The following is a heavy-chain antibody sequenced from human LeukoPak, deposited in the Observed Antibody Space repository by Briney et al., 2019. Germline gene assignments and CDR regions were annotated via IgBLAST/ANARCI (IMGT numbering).Heavy chain of an antibody. V-gene: IGHV1-2*06. J-gene: IGHJ4*02. CDR2: ISPNSGGT. Sequence: GASVKVSCKASGYTFTGYYMHWVRQAPGQGLEWMGRISPNSGGTNYAQKFQGRVTMTRDTSISTAYMELSRLRSDDTAVYYCARGAADYYDSSGYLFDYWGQGTLVTVSS. CDR3: ARGAADYYDSSGYLFDY. CDR1: GYTFTGYY. D-gene: IGHD3-22*01.